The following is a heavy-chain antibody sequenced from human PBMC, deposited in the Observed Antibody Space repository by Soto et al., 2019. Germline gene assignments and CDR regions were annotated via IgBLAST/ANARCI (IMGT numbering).Heavy chain of an antibody. Sequence: EVQLVESGGGLVQPGGSLRLSCAASGFTFSSYSMNWVRQAPGKGLEWVSYISISSSTIYYADSVKGRFTISRDNAKNSLYLQINSLRDEDTAVYYCARDREGSVSYSGRWFDPWGQGTLVTVSS. J-gene: IGHJ5*02. V-gene: IGHV3-48*02. D-gene: IGHD1-26*01. CDR2: ISISSSTI. CDR1: GFTFSSYS. CDR3: ARDREGSVSYSGRWFDP.